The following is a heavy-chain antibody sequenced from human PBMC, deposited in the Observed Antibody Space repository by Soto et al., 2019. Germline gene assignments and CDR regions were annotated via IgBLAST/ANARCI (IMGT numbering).Heavy chain of an antibody. CDR1: GFTFSSYG. V-gene: IGHV3-33*01. D-gene: IGHD2-2*02. J-gene: IGHJ4*02. Sequence: QVQLVESGGGVVQPGRSLRLSCAASGFTFSSYGMHWVRQAPGKGLEWVAVIWYDGSNKYYADSVKGRFTISRDNSKNTLYLQMNSLRAEDTAVYYCAREGGAPKRYCSITSCYIDYWGQGTLVTVSS. CDR3: AREGGAPKRYCSITSCYIDY. CDR2: IWYDGSNK.